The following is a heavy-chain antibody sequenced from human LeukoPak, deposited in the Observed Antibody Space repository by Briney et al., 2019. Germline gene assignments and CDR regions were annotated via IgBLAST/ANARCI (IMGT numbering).Heavy chain of an antibody. D-gene: IGHD3-3*01. J-gene: IGHJ3*02. V-gene: IGHV3-74*01. Sequence: PGGSLRLSCAASGFTFSSYWMHWVRQAPGKGLVWVSRINSDGSSTSYADSVKGRFTISRDNAKNTLYLQMNSLRADDTAVYYCANTIFGVVFAFDIWGQGTMVTVSS. CDR2: INSDGSST. CDR1: GFTFSSYW. CDR3: ANTIFGVVFAFDI.